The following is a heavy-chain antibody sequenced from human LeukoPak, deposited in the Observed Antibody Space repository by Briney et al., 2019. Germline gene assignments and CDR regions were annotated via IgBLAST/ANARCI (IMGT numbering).Heavy chain of an antibody. J-gene: IGHJ4*02. CDR3: ARWEQWLGGDY. CDR2: INHSGST. D-gene: IGHD6-19*01. V-gene: IGHV4-34*01. CDR1: GGSFSGYY. Sequence: SENLSLTCAVYGGSFSGYYWSWIRQPPGKGLEWIGEINHSGSTNYNPSLKSRVTISVDTSKNQFSLKLSSVTAADTAVYYCARWEQWLGGDYWGQGTLVTVSS.